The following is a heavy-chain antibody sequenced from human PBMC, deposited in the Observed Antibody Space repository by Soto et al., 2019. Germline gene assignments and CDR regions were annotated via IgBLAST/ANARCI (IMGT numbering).Heavy chain of an antibody. Sequence: SETLSLTCTVSGGSISSYYWSWIRQPPGKGLEWIGYIYYSGSTNYNPSLKSRVTISVDTSKNQFSLKLSSVTAADTAVYYCARDRPYYDFWSGYYRDYYYGMDVWRQRTTVTVSS. J-gene: IGHJ6*02. CDR2: IYYSGST. CDR1: GGSISSYY. D-gene: IGHD3-3*01. CDR3: ARDRPYYDFWSGYYRDYYYGMDV. V-gene: IGHV4-59*01.